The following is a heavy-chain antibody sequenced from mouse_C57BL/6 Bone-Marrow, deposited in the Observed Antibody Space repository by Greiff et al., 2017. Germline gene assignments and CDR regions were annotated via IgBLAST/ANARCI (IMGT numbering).Heavy chain of an antibody. CDR3: ARDHYYGPFAY. CDR1: GFTFSSYA. Sequence: EVQGVESGGGLVKPGGSLKLSCAASGFTFSSYAMSWVRQTPEKRLEWVATISDGGSYTYYPDNVKGRFTISRDKAKNNLYLQMSHLKSEDTAMYYCARDHYYGPFAYWGQGTLVTVSA. J-gene: IGHJ3*01. CDR2: ISDGGSYT. D-gene: IGHD1-2*01. V-gene: IGHV5-4*01.